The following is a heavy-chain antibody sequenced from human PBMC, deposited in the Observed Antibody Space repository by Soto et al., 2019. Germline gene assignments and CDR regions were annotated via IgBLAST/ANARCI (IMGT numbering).Heavy chain of an antibody. CDR3: SRASWLGESMDTYYYYYGMDV. CDR1: RGSISYYY. V-gene: IGHV4-59*01. CDR2: MYYSGGT. J-gene: IGHJ6*02. Sequence: PSATLSLTCTVSRGSISYYYWSWIRQPPGKGLEWIGYMYYSGGTYYNPSPNSRVTISVDTSKNQFSLRLTSVTAADKAVYYCSRASWLGESMDTYYYYYGMDVWGQGTTVTVSS. D-gene: IGHD3-10*01.